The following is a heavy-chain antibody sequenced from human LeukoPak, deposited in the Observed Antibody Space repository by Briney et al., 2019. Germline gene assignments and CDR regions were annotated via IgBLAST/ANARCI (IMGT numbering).Heavy chain of an antibody. CDR2: IYHSGST. Sequence: PSETLSLTCTVSGYSISSGYYWGWIRQPPGKGLEWIGSIYHSGSTYYNPSLKSRVTISVDTSKNQFSLKLSSVTAADTAVYYCARGQYSSSWYTWGQGTLVTVSS. D-gene: IGHD6-13*01. J-gene: IGHJ5*02. CDR1: GYSISSGYY. V-gene: IGHV4-38-2*02. CDR3: ARGQYSSSWYT.